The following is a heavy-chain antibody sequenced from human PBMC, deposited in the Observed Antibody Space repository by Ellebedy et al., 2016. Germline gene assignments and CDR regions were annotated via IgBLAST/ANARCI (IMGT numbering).Heavy chain of an antibody. Sequence: GGSLRLXXAASGVTLSPYAMIWVRQAPGKGLEWVSSINDGGQSTLYADSVRGRFTVSRDNGNNTVYLQMSSLKVEDTAVYYCATWAFLVRGNDCWGQGTLVTVSS. D-gene: IGHD3-10*01. J-gene: IGHJ4*02. CDR1: GVTLSPYA. CDR3: ATWAFLVRGNDC. V-gene: IGHV3-23*01. CDR2: INDGGQST.